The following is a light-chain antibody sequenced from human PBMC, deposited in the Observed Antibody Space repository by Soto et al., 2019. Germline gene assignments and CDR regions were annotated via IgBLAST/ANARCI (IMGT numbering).Light chain of an antibody. CDR3: SAYSSGATHVV. Sequence: QSALTQPASVSGCPGQSITISCTGTSSDIGGLYNYVSWYQQHPGKAPKLLIYDVNDRPSGVSDRFSGCKSGNTASLTISGLQAEDEAVYFCSAYSSGATHVVFGGGTKVTVL. V-gene: IGLV2-14*01. J-gene: IGLJ2*01. CDR2: DVN. CDR1: SSDIGGLYNY.